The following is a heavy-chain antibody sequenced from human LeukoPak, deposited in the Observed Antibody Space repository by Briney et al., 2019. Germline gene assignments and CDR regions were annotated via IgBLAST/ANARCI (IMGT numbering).Heavy chain of an antibody. Sequence: PGGSLTLSCAASGFTLSSYEMNWVRQAPGKGLEWVSYISSSGSTTYYADSVKGRFTISRDSAKNSLYLQMNSLRDEDTAVYYCTYGGKKGFDYWGQGTLVTVSS. CDR2: ISSSGSTT. CDR1: GFTLSSYE. D-gene: IGHD4-23*01. CDR3: TYGGKKGFDY. V-gene: IGHV3-48*03. J-gene: IGHJ4*02.